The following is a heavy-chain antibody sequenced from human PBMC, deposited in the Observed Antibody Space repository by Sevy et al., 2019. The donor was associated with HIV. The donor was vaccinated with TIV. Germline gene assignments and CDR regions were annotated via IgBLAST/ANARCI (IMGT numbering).Heavy chain of an antibody. CDR2: VSDDGRDK. CDR1: EFTFRNYG. CDR3: ARDLGAGWFYGMDV. D-gene: IGHD3-10*01. J-gene: IGHJ6*02. Sequence: GGSLRLSCEASEFTFRNYGLHWVRQAPGKGLEWVAFVSDDGRDKDYADSVKGRFSIFRDNSKNTLYLQINSLRPEDTAMYYCARDLGAGWFYGMDVWGQRTTVTVSS. V-gene: IGHV3-30*04.